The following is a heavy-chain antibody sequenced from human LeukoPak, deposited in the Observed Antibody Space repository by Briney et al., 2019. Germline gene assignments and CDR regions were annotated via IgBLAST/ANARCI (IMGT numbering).Heavy chain of an antibody. CDR1: GFTFSDYY. D-gene: IGHD6-19*01. J-gene: IGHJ4*02. CDR2: ISSSGSTI. V-gene: IGHV3-11*01. CDR3: ARDAHIAVADVYDY. Sequence: GGSLRLSCAASGFTFSDYYMSWIRQAPGKGLEWVSYISSSGSTIYYADSVKGRFTISRDNAKNSLYLQMNSLRAEDTAVYYCARDAHIAVADVYDYWGQGTLVTVSS.